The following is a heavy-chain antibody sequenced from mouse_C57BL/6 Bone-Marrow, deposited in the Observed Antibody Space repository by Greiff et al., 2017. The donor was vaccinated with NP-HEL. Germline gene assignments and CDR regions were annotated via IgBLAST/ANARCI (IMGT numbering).Heavy chain of an antibody. CDR2: IDPKNGGT. D-gene: IGHD3-2*02. CDR3: AKDSSGHFAY. J-gene: IGHJ3*01. Sequence: QVQLQQPGAELVKPGASVKLSCKASGYTFTSYWMHWVKQRPGRGLEWIGRIDPKNGGTKYNEKFKSKATLTVDKPSSTAYMQLSSLTSEDSAVYYCAKDSSGHFAYWGQGTLVTVSA. V-gene: IGHV1-72*01. CDR1: GYTFTSYW.